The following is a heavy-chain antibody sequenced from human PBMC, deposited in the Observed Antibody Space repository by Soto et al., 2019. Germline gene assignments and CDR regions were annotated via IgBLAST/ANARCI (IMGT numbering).Heavy chain of an antibody. J-gene: IGHJ5*02. D-gene: IGHD3-9*01. V-gene: IGHV1-24*01. CDR1: GYTLTELS. CDR3: ARVVSPYYDVLTGNWYDP. Sequence: ASVKVSCKVSGYTLTELSMHWVRQAPGKGLEWMGGFDPVDGETIYAQKFQGRVILTRDTSISTAYMELSRLKSDDTAVYYCARVVSPYYDVLTGNWYDPWGQRTLVTVSS. CDR2: FDPVDGET.